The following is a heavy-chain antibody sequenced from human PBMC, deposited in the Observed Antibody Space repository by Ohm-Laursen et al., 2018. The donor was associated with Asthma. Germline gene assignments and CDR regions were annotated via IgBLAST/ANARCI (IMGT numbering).Heavy chain of an antibody. Sequence: SLRLSCTASGFTFSSYDTHWVRQIPGKGLEWVASISTASSFIYYADSVRGRFTTSRDNARNSVYLQMNSLRAEDTALYYCARIGPEWELPGREYSLHHWGEGTLVTVSS. CDR1: GFTFSSYD. V-gene: IGHV3-21*01. CDR2: ISTASSFI. J-gene: IGHJ1*01. CDR3: ARIGPEWELPGREYSLHH. D-gene: IGHD1-26*01.